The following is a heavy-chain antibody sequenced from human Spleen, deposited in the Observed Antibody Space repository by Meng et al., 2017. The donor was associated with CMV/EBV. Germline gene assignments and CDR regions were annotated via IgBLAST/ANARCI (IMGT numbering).Heavy chain of an antibody. CDR1: GFTFSDFA. CDR3: ARGRWAVADPLIGN. D-gene: IGHD6-19*01. J-gene: IGHJ4*02. CDR2: ISYDGDNK. V-gene: IGHV3-30-3*01. Sequence: GESLKISCAASGFTFSDFAMHWVRQAPGRGLEWVAAISYDGDNKDYADSVKGRFTISRDKSKQKLYLQMNSLRAEDTAVYYCARGRWAVADPLIGNWGQGTLVTVSS.